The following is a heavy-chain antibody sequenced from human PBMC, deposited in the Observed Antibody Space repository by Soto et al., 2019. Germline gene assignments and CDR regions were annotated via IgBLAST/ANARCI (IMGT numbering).Heavy chain of an antibody. CDR2: VDPDDGET. D-gene: IGHD1-26*01. CDR1: GYTFRDHY. J-gene: IGHJ4*02. Sequence: EVQVVQSGAEIKMPGATVRISCTPSGYTFRDHYIHWIRQAPGKGLQWMGLVDPDDGETLYGEKFRGRVTITAVTSADSAYMELSSLRSEDTAIYYCTTDRATLYSRNYVFDFWGQGTQVTVSS. CDR3: TTDRATLYSRNYVFDF. V-gene: IGHV1-69-2*01.